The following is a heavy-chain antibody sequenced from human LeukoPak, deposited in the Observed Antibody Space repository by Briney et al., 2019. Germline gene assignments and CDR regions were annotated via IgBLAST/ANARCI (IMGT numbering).Heavy chain of an antibody. Sequence: ASVKVSCKASGYTFTGYYMHWVRQAPGQGLEWMGWINPNSGGTNYAQKFQGRVTMTRDTSISTAYMELSRLRSDDTAVYYCARSRYYYDSGGYYAYDYWGQGTLVTVSS. V-gene: IGHV1-2*02. D-gene: IGHD3-22*01. J-gene: IGHJ4*02. CDR2: INPNSGGT. CDR1: GYTFTGYY. CDR3: ARSRYYYDSGGYYAYDY.